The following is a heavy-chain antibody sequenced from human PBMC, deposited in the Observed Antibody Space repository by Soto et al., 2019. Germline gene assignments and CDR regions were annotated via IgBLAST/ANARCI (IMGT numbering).Heavy chain of an antibody. J-gene: IGHJ4*02. CDR2: ISSSSSYT. Sequence: QVQLVEPGGGLVKPGGSLRLSCAASGFTFSDYYMSWIRQAPGKGLEWVSYISSSSSYTNYADSVKGRFTISRDNAKNSLYLQMNSLRAEDTAVYYCARDKGDSSSWYDYWGQGTLVTVSS. CDR3: ARDKGDSSSWYDY. D-gene: IGHD6-13*01. CDR1: GFTFSDYY. V-gene: IGHV3-11*06.